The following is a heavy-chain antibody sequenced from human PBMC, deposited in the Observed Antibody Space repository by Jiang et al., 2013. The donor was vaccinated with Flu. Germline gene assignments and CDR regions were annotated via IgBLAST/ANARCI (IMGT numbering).Heavy chain of an antibody. J-gene: IGHJ4*02. CDR3: ARDTSGYGSSWYTH. Sequence: EVKKPGSSVMVSCTASGGTFSSYAVSWVRQAPGQGLEWMGGNIPIFGTTNYEQKFQGRVTITADESMTTAYMELYSLTSEDTAVYYCARDTSGYGSSWYTHWGQGTLVTVSS. CDR2: NIPIFGTT. V-gene: IGHV1-69*01. D-gene: IGHD2-15*01. CDR1: GGTFSSYA.